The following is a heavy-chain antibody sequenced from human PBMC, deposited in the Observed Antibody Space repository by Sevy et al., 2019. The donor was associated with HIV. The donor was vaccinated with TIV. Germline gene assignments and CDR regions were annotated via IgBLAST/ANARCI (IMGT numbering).Heavy chain of an antibody. CDR2: ISGSGGST. V-gene: IGHV3-23*01. CDR1: GFIFNSYA. CDR3: AKGYGSGSPPDY. Sequence: GGSLRLSCAASGFIFNSYAMSWVRQAPGKGLEWVSSISGSGGSTYYADSVKGRFTISRDNFRKMVDLQMNTLRAEDTAVYYCAKGYGSGSPPDYWGQGTLVTVSS. J-gene: IGHJ4*02. D-gene: IGHD3-10*01.